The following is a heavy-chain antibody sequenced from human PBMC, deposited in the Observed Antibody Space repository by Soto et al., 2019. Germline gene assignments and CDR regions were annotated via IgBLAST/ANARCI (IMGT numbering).Heavy chain of an antibody. D-gene: IGHD3-10*01. V-gene: IGHV6-1*01. CDR2: TYYRSKWYN. J-gene: IGHJ5*02. CDR1: GDSVSSNTPA. Sequence: QVQLQQSGPGLVKPSQTLSLTCAISGDSVSSNTPAWNWIRQSPSRGLEWLGRTYYRSKWYNDYALSVKSRVTISPDTSKNQFSLQLNSVTPDDTAVYYCARDPGTDSAGVFDPWGQGTLVTVSS. CDR3: ARDPGTDSAGVFDP.